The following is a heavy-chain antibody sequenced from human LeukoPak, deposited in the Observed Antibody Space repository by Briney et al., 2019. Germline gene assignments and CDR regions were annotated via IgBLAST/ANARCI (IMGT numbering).Heavy chain of an antibody. D-gene: IGHD3-22*01. V-gene: IGHV3-7*04. CDR2: IKQDGSDK. CDR1: GFTFSSYW. J-gene: IGHJ4*02. Sequence: TGGSLRLSCAASGFTFSSYWMSCVRQAPGKGLEWVANIKQDGSDKYYVDSVKGRFTISRDNAKNSLYLQMHSLRAEDTAVYYCARDPYDSSWGLCYFDYWGQGNLVTVST. CDR3: ARDPYDSSWGLCYFDY.